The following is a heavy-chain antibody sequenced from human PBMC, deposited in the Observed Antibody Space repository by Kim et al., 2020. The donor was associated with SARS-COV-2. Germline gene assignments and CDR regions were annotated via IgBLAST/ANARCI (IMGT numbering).Heavy chain of an antibody. Sequence: TKYSQKFQGRVTITRDTSASTAYMELSSLRSEDTAVYYCARASGNPIFDYWGQGTLVTVSS. CDR2: T. J-gene: IGHJ4*02. CDR3: ARASGNPIFDY. D-gene: IGHD2-15*01. V-gene: IGHV1-3*01.